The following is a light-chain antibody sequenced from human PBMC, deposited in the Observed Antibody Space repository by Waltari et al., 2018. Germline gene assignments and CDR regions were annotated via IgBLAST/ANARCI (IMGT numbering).Light chain of an antibody. J-gene: IGLJ2*01. V-gene: IGLV3-21*02. CDR1: NIGSTS. CDR3: QVWDNSSDHVV. Sequence: SYVLTQPPSVSVAPGQTARITCGGNNIGSTSVHWYQQKPGQAPVLVVYDDSARPSGIPELFSGSNAGNTATLTISRVEAGDEADYYCQVWDNSSDHVVFGGGTNLTVL. CDR2: DDS.